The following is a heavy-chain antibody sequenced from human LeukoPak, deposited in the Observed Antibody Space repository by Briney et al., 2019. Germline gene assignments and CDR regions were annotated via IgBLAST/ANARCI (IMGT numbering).Heavy chain of an antibody. CDR1: GYTFTSYG. Sequence: GASVKVSCKASGYTFTSYGISWVRQAPGQGLEWMGWISGYNGYTHYAHNLQGRATMTTDISTSTAYMELRSLRSDDTAVYYCARDEARYSSGYYPNWFDPWGQGTLVTVSS. CDR2: ISGYNGYT. V-gene: IGHV1-18*01. D-gene: IGHD3-22*01. CDR3: ARDEARYSSGYYPNWFDP. J-gene: IGHJ5*02.